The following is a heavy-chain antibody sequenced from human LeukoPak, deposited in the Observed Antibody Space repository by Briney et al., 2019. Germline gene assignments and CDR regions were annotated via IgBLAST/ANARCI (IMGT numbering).Heavy chain of an antibody. CDR1: GFTFSSYA. V-gene: IGHV4-4*07. J-gene: IGHJ3*02. CDR2: IHTSGRT. CDR3: DQWGGNYIHDAFDI. D-gene: IGHD4-23*01. Sequence: LRLSCAASGFTFSSYAMSWIRQPAGKGLEWIGRIHTSGRTNYNPSLKSRVTISVDTSKNQFSLKLSSVTAADTAVYARDQWGGNYIHDAFDIWGQGTMVTVSS.